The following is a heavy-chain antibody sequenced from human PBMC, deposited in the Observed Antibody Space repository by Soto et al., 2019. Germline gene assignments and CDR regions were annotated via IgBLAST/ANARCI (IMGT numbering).Heavy chain of an antibody. CDR1: GYTFTGYY. J-gene: IGHJ6*03. CDR2: INPNSGNT. Sequence: ASVKVSCKASGYTFTGYYMHWVRQAPGQGLEWMGWINPNSGNTGYAQKFQGRVTMTRNTSISTAYMELSSLRSEDTAVYYCARGMTTGIRGYMDVWGKGTTVTVSS. V-gene: IGHV1-8*02. D-gene: IGHD4-17*01. CDR3: ARGMTTGIRGYMDV.